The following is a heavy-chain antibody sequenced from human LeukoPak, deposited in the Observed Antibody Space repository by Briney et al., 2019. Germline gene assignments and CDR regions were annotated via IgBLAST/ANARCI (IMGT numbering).Heavy chain of an antibody. J-gene: IGHJ4*02. CDR2: IKSKTDGGTT. CDR1: GFTFSDYY. V-gene: IGHV3-15*01. CDR3: TPHGGGVWAPIDY. Sequence: GGSLRLSCAASGFTFSDYYMSWVRQAPGKGLEWVGRIKSKTDGGTTDYAAPVKGRFTISRDDSKNTLYLQMNSLKTEDTAVYYCTPHGGGVWAPIDYWGQGTLVTVSS. D-gene: IGHD3-16*01.